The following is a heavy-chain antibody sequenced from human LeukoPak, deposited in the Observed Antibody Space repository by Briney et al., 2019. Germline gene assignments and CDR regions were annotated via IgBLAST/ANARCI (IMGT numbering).Heavy chain of an antibody. D-gene: IGHD4-17*01. V-gene: IGHV3-43*01. CDR2: ISSDGGST. Sequence: PAGSLRLSCAASGFTFDDYTMHWVRQAPGEGLEWVALISSDGGSTYYADSLKGRFTISRDNSKNSLYLQMNSLRTEDTALYYCATVTTDHAFAIWGQGTMVTVSS. CDR3: ATVTTDHAFAI. CDR1: GFTFDDYT. J-gene: IGHJ3*02.